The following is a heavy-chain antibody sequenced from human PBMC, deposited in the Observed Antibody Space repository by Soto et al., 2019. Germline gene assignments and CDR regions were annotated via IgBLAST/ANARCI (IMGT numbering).Heavy chain of an antibody. CDR2: IYYSGGT. CDR3: AREYYYDSSGYRGYYFDY. J-gene: IGHJ4*02. V-gene: IGHV4-31*03. CDR1: GDSISSGGYY. D-gene: IGHD3-22*01. Sequence: PSETLSLTCTVSGDSISSGGYYWSWIRRHPGKGLEWIGYIYYSGGTYYNPSLKSRVTISVDTSKNQFSLKLNSVTAADTAVYYCAREYYYDSSGYRGYYFDYWGQGTLVTRLL.